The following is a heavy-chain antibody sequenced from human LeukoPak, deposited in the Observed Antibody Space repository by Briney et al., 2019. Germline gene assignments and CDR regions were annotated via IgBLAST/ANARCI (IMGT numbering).Heavy chain of an antibody. CDR1: GYTFTSYY. V-gene: IGHV1-46*03. CDR2: INPSGGST. D-gene: IGHD6-13*01. J-gene: IGHJ4*02. Sequence: ASVKVSCKASGYTFTSYYMHWVRQAPGQGLEWVGIINPSGGSTSYAQKFQGRVTMTRDTSTSTVYMELSSLRSEDTAVYYCALPFSSSWYDYWGQGTLVTVSS. CDR3: ALPFSSSWYDY.